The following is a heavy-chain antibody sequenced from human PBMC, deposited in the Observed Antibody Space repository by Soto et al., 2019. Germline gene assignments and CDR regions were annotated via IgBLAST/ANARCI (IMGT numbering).Heavy chain of an antibody. Sequence: QLQLQESGPGLVKPSETLSLTCTVSGGSISSSSYYWGWIRQPPGKGLEWIGSIYYSGSTYYNPSLKSRVTISVDTSKNQFSLKLSSVTAADTAVYYCARSVVVVGSGFDPWGQGTLVTVSS. CDR1: GGSISSSSYY. CDR2: IYYSGST. D-gene: IGHD2-15*01. J-gene: IGHJ5*02. V-gene: IGHV4-39*01. CDR3: ARSVVVVGSGFDP.